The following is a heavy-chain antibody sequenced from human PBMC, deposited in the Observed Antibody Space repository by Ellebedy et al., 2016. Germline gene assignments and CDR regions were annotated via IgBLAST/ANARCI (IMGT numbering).Heavy chain of an antibody. CDR2: IYYSGST. Sequence: SETLSLXXTVSGGSISSSSYYWGWIRQPPGKGLEWIGSIYYSGSTYYNPSLKSRVTISVDTSKNQFSLKLSSVTAADTAVYYCARDRGGVHTMVRGVDRYPGPSDYWGQGTLVTVSS. V-gene: IGHV4-39*07. CDR3: ARDRGGVHTMVRGVDRYPGPSDY. D-gene: IGHD3-10*01. CDR1: GGSISSSSYY. J-gene: IGHJ4*02.